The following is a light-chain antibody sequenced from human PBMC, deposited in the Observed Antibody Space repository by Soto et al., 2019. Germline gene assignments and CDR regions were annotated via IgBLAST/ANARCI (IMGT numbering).Light chain of an antibody. Sequence: QSVLTQPASVSGSPGQSITISCSGTSSDVGGNKYVSWYQQYPGKAPKLMICDVSNRPSGVSNRFSGSKSGNTASLTISGLQAEDEADYYCSAITGTSYVFGTGTKFTVL. J-gene: IGLJ1*01. V-gene: IGLV2-14*03. CDR3: SAITGTSYV. CDR1: SSDVGGNKY. CDR2: DVS.